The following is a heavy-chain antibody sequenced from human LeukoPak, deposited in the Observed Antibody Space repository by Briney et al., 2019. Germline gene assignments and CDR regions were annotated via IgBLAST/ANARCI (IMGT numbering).Heavy chain of an antibody. J-gene: IGHJ4*02. V-gene: IGHV3-23*01. D-gene: IGHD6-13*01. CDR3: AKYLRAARRIFDY. CDR2: ISSDGVTT. Sequence: GGSLRLSCVASGFTFSNYAMTWVRQTPGKGLEWVSSISSDGVTTSYADSVKGRFTISRDNSRNTLYLQMNSLRAEDTAIYYCAKYLRAARRIFDYWGQGTLVTVSS. CDR1: GFTFSNYA.